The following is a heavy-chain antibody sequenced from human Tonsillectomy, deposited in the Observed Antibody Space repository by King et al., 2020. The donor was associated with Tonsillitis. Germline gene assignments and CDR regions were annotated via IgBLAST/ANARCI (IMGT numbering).Heavy chain of an antibody. CDR1: GFTFSSYG. CDR2: ISYDGSNK. V-gene: IGHV3-30*18. D-gene: IGHD6-6*01. J-gene: IGHJ6*04. CDR3: AKEFGSSSSGFFGDYYYGMDV. Sequence: VQLVESGGGVVQPGRSLRLSCAASGFTFSSYGMHWVRQAPGKGLEWVAVISYDGSNKYYADSVKGRFTISRDNSKNTLYLQMNSLRAEDTAVYYCAKEFGSSSSGFFGDYYYGMDVWGEGTTVTVSS.